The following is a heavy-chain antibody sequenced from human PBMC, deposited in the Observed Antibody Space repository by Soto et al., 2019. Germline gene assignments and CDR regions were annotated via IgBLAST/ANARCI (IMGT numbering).Heavy chain of an antibody. CDR3: FRRAVAGTGGGGAFDI. CDR1: GFTFSGSA. CDR2: IRSKANSYAT. J-gene: IGHJ3*02. D-gene: IGHD6-19*01. V-gene: IGHV3-73*02. Sequence: EVQLVESGGGLVQPGGSLKLSCAASGFTFSGSAMHWVRQASGKGLEWVGRIRSKANSYATAYAASVKGRFTISRDDSKNTAYLQMNSLKTEDTAVYYCFRRAVAGTGGGGAFDIWGQGTMVTVSS.